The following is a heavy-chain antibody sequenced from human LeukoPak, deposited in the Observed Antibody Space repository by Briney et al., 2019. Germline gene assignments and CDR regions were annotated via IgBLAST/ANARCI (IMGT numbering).Heavy chain of an antibody. CDR3: ATESGYCNSTSCYALLDY. D-gene: IGHD2-2*03. CDR1: GYTFTDYY. Sequence: ASVKVSCKVSGYTFTDYYMHWVQQAPGKGLEWMGLVDPEDGETIYAEKFQGRVTITADTSTDTAYMELSSLRSEDTAVYYCATESGYCNSTSCYALLDYWGQGTLVTVSS. CDR2: VDPEDGET. V-gene: IGHV1-69-2*01. J-gene: IGHJ4*02.